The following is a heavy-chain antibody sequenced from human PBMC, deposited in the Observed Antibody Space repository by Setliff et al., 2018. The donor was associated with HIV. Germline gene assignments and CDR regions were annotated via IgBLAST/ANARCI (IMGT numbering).Heavy chain of an antibody. D-gene: IGHD3-10*01. V-gene: IGHV1-69*13. CDR3: ARGLRGVIKGRYYYMDV. CDR2: IIPIFGVT. CDR1: GGDFSTFA. J-gene: IGHJ6*03. Sequence: GASVKVSCKASGGDFSTFAFTWVRQAPGQGLEWMGGIIPIFGVTNYARKFQGRVTITSDESTSTTYMELSSLRPEDTAVYYCARGLRGVIKGRYYYMDVWGKGTTVTVSS.